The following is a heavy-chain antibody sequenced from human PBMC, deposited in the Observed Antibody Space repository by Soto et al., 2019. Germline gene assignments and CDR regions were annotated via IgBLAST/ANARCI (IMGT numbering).Heavy chain of an antibody. CDR1: GGSISSGGYY. Sequence: SETLSLTCTVSGGSISSGGYYWSWIRQHPGKGLEWIGYIYYSGSTYYNPSLKSRVTISVDTSKNQFSLKLSSVTAADTAVYYCARVEVAASLSIFAFDIWGQGTMVTVSS. D-gene: IGHD2-15*01. CDR3: ARVEVAASLSIFAFDI. CDR2: IYYSGST. J-gene: IGHJ3*02. V-gene: IGHV4-31*03.